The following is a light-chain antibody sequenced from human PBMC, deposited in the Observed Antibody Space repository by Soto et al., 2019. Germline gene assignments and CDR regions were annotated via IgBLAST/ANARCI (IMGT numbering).Light chain of an antibody. Sequence: IQVTQSPSSLSASVGDRVTITCRASQDISSYLAWYQQKPGKAPTLLIYAASTLQSGVPSRFSGSGFGTDFTLTISSLQAEDFASYYCQQLRSYPSTVGGGTKVEIK. CDR1: QDISSY. CDR2: AAS. J-gene: IGKJ4*01. V-gene: IGKV1-9*01. CDR3: QQLRSYPST.